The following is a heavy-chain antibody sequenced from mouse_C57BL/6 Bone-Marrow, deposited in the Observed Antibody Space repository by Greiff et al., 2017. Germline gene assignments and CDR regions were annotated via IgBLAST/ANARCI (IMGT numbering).Heavy chain of an antibody. Sequence: EVQLQQSGAELVKPGASVKLSCTASGFNIKDYYMHWVKQRPGQGLEWIGRIDPEDGETKYAPKFQGKATITADKSSNTAYLQLSSLTSEDTAVYYCSRKHYGPWYFDVWGTGTTVTVSS. D-gene: IGHD1-2*01. V-gene: IGHV14-2*01. J-gene: IGHJ1*03. CDR1: GFNIKDYY. CDR2: IDPEDGET. CDR3: SRKHYGPWYFDV.